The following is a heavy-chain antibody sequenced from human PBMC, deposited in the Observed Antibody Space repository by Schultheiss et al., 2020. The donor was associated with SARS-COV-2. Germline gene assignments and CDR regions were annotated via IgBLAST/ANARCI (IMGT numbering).Heavy chain of an antibody. CDR3: ARELVAASNWFDP. Sequence: GSLRLSCAVYGGSFSDSYWSWIRQPPGKGLEWIGEINHSGVTHYIPTLKSRVTISVDTSKNQFSLKLNSVTAADTAVYYCARELVAASNWFDPWGQGTLVTVSS. D-gene: IGHD2-15*01. J-gene: IGHJ5*02. CDR2: INHSGVT. CDR1: GGSFSDSY. V-gene: IGHV4-34*01.